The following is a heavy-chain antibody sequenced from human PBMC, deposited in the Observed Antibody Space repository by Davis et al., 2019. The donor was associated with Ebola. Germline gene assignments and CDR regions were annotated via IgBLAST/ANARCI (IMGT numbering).Heavy chain of an antibody. J-gene: IGHJ3*02. CDR3: ARGGSWYIHDAFDI. CDR1: GYTFTSYG. Sequence: ASVKVSCKASGYTFTSYGISWVRQAPGQGLEWMGWINAGNGNTKYSQKFQGRVTITRDTSASTAYMELSSLRSEDTAVYYCARGGSWYIHDAFDIWGQGTMVTVSS. V-gene: IGHV1-3*01. CDR2: INAGNGNT. D-gene: IGHD6-13*01.